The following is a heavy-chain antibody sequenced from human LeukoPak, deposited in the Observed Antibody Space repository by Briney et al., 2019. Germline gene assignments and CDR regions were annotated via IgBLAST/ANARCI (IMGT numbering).Heavy chain of an antibody. V-gene: IGHV4-59*01. J-gene: IGHJ4*02. CDR1: GGSISSYY. D-gene: IGHD6-19*01. CDR2: IYYSGST. CDR3: ARDSRSSGWRAFDY. Sequence: SETLSLTCTVSGGSISSYYWSWIRQPPGKGLEWIGYIYYSGSTNYNPSLKSRVTISVDTSKNQFSLKLSSVTAADTAVCYCARDSRSSGWRAFDYWGQGTLVTVSS.